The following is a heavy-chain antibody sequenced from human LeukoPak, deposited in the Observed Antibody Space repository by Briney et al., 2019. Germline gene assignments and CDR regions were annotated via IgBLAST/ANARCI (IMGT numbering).Heavy chain of an antibody. CDR3: ARGSGIAVAGTEDYYMDV. J-gene: IGHJ6*03. CDR1: GGTFRSYA. D-gene: IGHD6-19*01. V-gene: IGHV1-69*05. CDR2: IIPIFGTA. Sequence: SVKVSCKASGGTFRSYAISWVRQAPGQGLEWMGGIIPIFGTANYAQKFQGRVTITTDESTSTAYMELSSLRSEDTAVYYCARGSGIAVAGTEDYYMDVWGKGTTVTVSS.